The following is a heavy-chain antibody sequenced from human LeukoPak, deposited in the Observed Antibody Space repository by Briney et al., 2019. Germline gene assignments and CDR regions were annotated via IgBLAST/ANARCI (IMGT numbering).Heavy chain of an antibody. V-gene: IGHV1-46*01. CDR2: INPSGDNT. CDR1: GYTFTHSF. D-gene: IGHD5-12*01. J-gene: IGHJ5*02. CDR3: ARDNSMGDSAWWFDP. Sequence: GASVKVSCKASGYTFTHSFMHWVRQAPGQGLEWMGIINPSGDNTWYAQKFQGRVTMTRDMATSTDYMEVNSLRSEDTAVYYCARDNSMGDSAWWFDPWGQGTLVTVSS.